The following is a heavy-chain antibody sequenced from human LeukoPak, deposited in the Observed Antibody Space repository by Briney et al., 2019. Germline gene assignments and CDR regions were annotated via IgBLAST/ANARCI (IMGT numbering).Heavy chain of an antibody. CDR2: ISAYNGNT. V-gene: IGHV1-18*01. Sequence: ASVKVSCKASGYTFTSYGISWVRQAPGQGLEWMGWISAYNGNTNYAQKFQGRVTMTTDTSTSTAYMELRSLRSDDTAVYYCARDGLDCSGGGCYYRYWGQGILVTVSS. J-gene: IGHJ4*02. D-gene: IGHD2-15*01. CDR1: GYTFTSYG. CDR3: ARDGLDCSGGGCYYRY.